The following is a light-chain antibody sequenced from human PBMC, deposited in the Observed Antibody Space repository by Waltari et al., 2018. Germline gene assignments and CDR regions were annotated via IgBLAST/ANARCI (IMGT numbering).Light chain of an antibody. J-gene: IGKJ5*01. CDR2: AAS. Sequence: DIQMTQSPSSLSASVGDRVTITCRASQGISNYLAWYQQKPGKVPKLLIYAASTLQSGVPSRFSCSGSGTEFTLTISSLQPEDVATYYCQKYNSAPRVTFGQGTRLEIK. CDR1: QGISNY. V-gene: IGKV1-27*01. CDR3: QKYNSAPRVT.